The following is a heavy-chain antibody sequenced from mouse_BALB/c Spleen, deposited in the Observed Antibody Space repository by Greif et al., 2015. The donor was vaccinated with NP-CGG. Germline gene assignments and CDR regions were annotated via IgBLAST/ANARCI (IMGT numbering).Heavy chain of an antibody. CDR2: IRNKANGYTT. V-gene: IGHV7-3*02. CDR1: GFTFTDYY. D-gene: IGHD1-1*01. CDR3: ARDPTVVAYYYAMDY. Sequence: DVMLVESGGGLVQPGGSLRLSCATSGFTFTDYYMSWVRQPPGKALEWLGFIRNKANGYTTEYSASVKGRFTISRDNSQSILYLQMNTLRAEDSATYYCARDPTVVAYYYAMDYWGQGTSVTVSS. J-gene: IGHJ4*01.